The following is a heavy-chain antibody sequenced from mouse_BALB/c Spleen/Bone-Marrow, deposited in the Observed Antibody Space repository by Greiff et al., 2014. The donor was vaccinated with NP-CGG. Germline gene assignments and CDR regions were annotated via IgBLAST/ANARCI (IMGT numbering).Heavy chain of an antibody. CDR3: TGGDPLYAMDY. CDR1: GFNIKDTY. CDR2: IDPANGNA. V-gene: IGHV14-3*02. J-gene: IGHJ4*01. Sequence: EVQGVESGAELVKPGASVNLSCTASGFNIKDTYMHWVKQRPEQGLEWIGWIDPANGNAKYDPNFQDKATITADTSSNTSYLHLSSLTSEDTAVYYCTGGDPLYAMDYWGQGTSVTVSS.